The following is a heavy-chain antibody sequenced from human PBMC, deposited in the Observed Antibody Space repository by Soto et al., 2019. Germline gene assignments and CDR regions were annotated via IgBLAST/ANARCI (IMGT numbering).Heavy chain of an antibody. CDR2: TSYDGSDK. V-gene: IGHV3-30-3*01. J-gene: IGHJ4*02. CDR1: GFTFSSYA. Sequence: QVQLVESGGGVVQPGTSLRLSCAASGFTFSSYAFHWVRQAPGKGLEWVAVTSYDGSDKYYADSVKGRFTISRDNSKNTLYLQMSSLRGEDTAVYYCAKDSTAQALGGDYGRFDYWGQGTLVTVSS. D-gene: IGHD4-17*01. CDR3: AKDSTAQALGGDYGRFDY.